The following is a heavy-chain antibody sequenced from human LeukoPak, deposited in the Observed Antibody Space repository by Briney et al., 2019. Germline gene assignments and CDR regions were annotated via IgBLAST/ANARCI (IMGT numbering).Heavy chain of an antibody. CDR1: VGVISSYY. Sequence: PSETMFLTCTVSVGVISSYYCRWIRHPPWKGLEWIGYMYYSGSTKYNPSLKSRVTISVDTSKKQFSLKLSSVTAADTAVYYCARDNSGSYYDSSGNFDYWGQGTLVTVSS. CDR3: ARDNSGSYYDSSGNFDY. J-gene: IGHJ4*02. V-gene: IGHV4-59*01. CDR2: MYYSGST. D-gene: IGHD3-22*01.